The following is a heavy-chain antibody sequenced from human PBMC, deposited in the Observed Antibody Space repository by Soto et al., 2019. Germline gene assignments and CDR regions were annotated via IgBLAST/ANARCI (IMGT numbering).Heavy chain of an antibody. CDR2: IYTSGST. V-gene: IGHV4-4*07. J-gene: IGHJ4*02. CDR3: TSTLGGAAGPFDC. Sequence: PSETLSLTCTVSGGSISSYYWSWIRHPAWKGLEWIGRIYTSGSTNYNPSLKSRVTMSVDTSKNQFSLKHRSVPPADTAVYYCTSTLGGAAGPFDCRGRGTLVTVSS. CDR1: GGSISSYY. D-gene: IGHD6-13*01.